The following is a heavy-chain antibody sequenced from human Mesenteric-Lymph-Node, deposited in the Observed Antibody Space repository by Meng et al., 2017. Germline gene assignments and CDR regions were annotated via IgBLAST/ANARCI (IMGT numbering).Heavy chain of an antibody. D-gene: IGHD6-19*01. CDR2: IIPIFGTA. CDR3: ARDPHDSSGCSAY. J-gene: IGHJ4*02. V-gene: IGHV1-69*05. Sequence: SVKVSCKASGGTFSSYAISWVRQAPGQGLEWMGGIIPIFGTANYAQKFQGRVTITTDESTSTAYMELSSLRSDDTAVYYCARDPHDSSGCSAYWGQGTLVTVSS. CDR1: GGTFSSYA.